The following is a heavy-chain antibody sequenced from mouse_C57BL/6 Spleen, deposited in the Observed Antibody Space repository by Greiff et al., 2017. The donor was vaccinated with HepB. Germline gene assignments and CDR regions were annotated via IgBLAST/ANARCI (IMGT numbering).Heavy chain of an antibody. CDR3: AFSIARSDSQSYLYLQVNALRAEDSATYYCASYEPFYSKGAMDY. Sequence: EVKLVESGGGLVQPGGSLSLSCAASGFTFTDYYMSWVRQPPGKALEWLGFIRHKANGYTTEYSASVKGRFTISRDNSQSILYLQMNALRAEDSASGQGAFSIARSDSQSYLYLQVNALRAEDSATYYCASYEPFYSKGAMDYWGQGTSVTVSS. CDR1: GFTFTDYY. J-gene: IGHJ4*01. D-gene: IGHD2-5*01. V-gene: IGHV7-3*01. CDR2: IRHKANGYTT.